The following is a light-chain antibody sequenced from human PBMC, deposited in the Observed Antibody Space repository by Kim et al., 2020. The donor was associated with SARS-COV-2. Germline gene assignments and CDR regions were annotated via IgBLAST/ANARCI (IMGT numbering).Light chain of an antibody. CDR2: SAS. J-gene: IGKJ1*01. V-gene: IGKV3D-15*01. CDR3: QQYNNWPLT. Sequence: APSSSSASRTISSNLAWYQQRPGQPPRLLIFSASSRVAGLPDRFSGSGSETYFSLTISSLLPEDFAVYYCQQYNNWPLTFGKGTKVDIK. CDR1: RTISSN.